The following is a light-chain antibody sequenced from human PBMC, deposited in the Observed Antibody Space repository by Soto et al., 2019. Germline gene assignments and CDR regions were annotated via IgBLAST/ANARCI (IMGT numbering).Light chain of an antibody. J-gene: IGKJ2*01. CDR1: QSISRG. Sequence: DIQMTQSPSTLSASVGDRVTITCRASQSISRGLAWYQQKPGKAPKLLIYKASSLESGVPSRFSGSGSGTEFTLTISSLQPDDFAPYYFQQYNSYSQMYTFGQGTKLEIK. CDR2: KAS. CDR3: QQYNSYSQMYT. V-gene: IGKV1-5*03.